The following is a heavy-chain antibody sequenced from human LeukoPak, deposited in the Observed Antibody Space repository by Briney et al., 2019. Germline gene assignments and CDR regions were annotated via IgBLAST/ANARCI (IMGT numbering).Heavy chain of an antibody. J-gene: IGHJ6*02. CDR1: GGSIRGYY. D-gene: IGHD3-22*01. Sequence: PSETLSLTCSVSGGSIRGYYWSWIRQPPGKGLEWIGYIYYSGITNYNPSLKSRVTIAVDTSKNKFSLKMSAVTAADTAVYHCARLRSGSSGYYSMDVWGQGTTVTVSS. CDR2: IYYSGIT. V-gene: IGHV4-59*08. CDR3: ARLRSGSSGYYSMDV.